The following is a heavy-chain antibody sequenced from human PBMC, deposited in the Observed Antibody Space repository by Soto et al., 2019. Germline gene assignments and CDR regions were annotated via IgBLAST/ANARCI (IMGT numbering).Heavy chain of an antibody. D-gene: IGHD5-12*01. CDR1: GGSIRSNTYY. Sequence: PSETLSLTCTVSGGSIRSNTYYWGWIRQPPWKGLEWIGSIYDSGSTYYNPSLKSRVTMSVDTSKNQFTLRLSSVTAAETAVYYCARHEGYGDGYNFLFDYWGQGXLVTVSS. CDR2: IYDSGST. CDR3: ARHEGYGDGYNFLFDY. J-gene: IGHJ4*02. V-gene: IGHV4-39*01.